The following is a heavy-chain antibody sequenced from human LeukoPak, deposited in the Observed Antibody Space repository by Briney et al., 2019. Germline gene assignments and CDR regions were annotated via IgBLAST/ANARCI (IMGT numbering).Heavy chain of an antibody. D-gene: IGHD2-2*02. V-gene: IGHV1-24*01. Sequence: GASVKVSCKVSGYTLTELSMHWVRQAPGKGLEWMGGFDPEDGETIYAQKFQGRVTMTRDTSTSTVYMELSSLRSEDTAVYYCARLGPAVPAAIPSAPANWFDPWGQGTLVTVSS. J-gene: IGHJ5*02. CDR1: GYTLTELS. CDR2: FDPEDGET. CDR3: ARLGPAVPAAIPSAPANWFDP.